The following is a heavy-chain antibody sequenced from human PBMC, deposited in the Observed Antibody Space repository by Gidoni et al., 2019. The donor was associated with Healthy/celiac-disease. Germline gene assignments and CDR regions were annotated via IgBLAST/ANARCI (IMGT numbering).Heavy chain of an antibody. D-gene: IGHD3-10*01. Sequence: EVQLVESGGGLVQPGRSLRLSCTASGFTFGAYAMSWFRQAPGKGLGWVGFIRSKAYGGKTEYAASVKGRFTISRDDSKSIAYLQMNSLKTEDTAVYYCTRDYWHEWFGEPHDYWGQGTLVTVSS. CDR3: TRDYWHEWFGEPHDY. CDR1: GFTFGAYA. J-gene: IGHJ4*02. CDR2: IRSKAYGGKT. V-gene: IGHV3-49*03.